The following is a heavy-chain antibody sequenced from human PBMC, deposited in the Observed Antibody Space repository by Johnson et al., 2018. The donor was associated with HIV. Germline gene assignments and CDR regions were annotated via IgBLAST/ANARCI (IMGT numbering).Heavy chain of an antibody. CDR3: ASGVVTLSFDI. J-gene: IGHJ3*02. D-gene: IGHD3-3*01. CDR2: LSYDANNK. CDR1: GFTFDDYG. Sequence: QVQLVESGGGVVRPGGSLRLSCAASGFTFDDYGMSWVRQAPGKGLEWVAVLSYDANNKYYADSVKGRLTISRDNAKNSLYLQMNSLRAKDTAVYYCASGVVTLSFDIWGQGTMVTVSS. V-gene: IGHV3-30*03.